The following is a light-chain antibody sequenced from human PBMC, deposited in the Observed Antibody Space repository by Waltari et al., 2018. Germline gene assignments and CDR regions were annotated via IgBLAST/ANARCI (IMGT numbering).Light chain of an antibody. CDR1: DSDVGAYDF. CDR2: AVS. J-gene: IGLJ1*01. V-gene: IGLV2-14*01. Sequence: QSALTQPASVSGSPGQSITISCSGTDSDVGAYDFVSWYQQHPGKAPHLIIYAVSNRPSGISNRFAASKSGNPASLTISGLQAEDEADDYCSSYTTSSAPGVFGTGTRVTVL. CDR3: SSYTTSSAPGV.